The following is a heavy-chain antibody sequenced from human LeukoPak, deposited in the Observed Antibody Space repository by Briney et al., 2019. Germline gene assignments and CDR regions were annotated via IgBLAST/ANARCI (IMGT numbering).Heavy chain of an antibody. CDR2: IYTSGST. CDR3: ARGIAAAGPDY. CDR1: GGSISSSSYY. J-gene: IGHJ4*02. V-gene: IGHV4-39*07. D-gene: IGHD6-13*01. Sequence: SDTLSLTCTVSGGSISSSSYYWGWLRQPPGKGLDWIGSIYTSGSTNYNPSLKSRVTMSVDTSKNQFSLKLSSVTAADTAVYYRARGIAAAGPDYWGQGTLVTVSS.